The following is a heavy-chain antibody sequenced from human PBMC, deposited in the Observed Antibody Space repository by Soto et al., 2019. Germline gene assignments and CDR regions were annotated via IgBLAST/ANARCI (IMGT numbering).Heavy chain of an antibody. CDR3: ARDRSSWNFDY. D-gene: IGHD6-13*01. CDR2: TTSSSITI. V-gene: IGHV3-48*02. CDR1: GFTFSSFS. J-gene: IGHJ4*02. Sequence: EVQLVESGGGLVQPGGSLRLSCAASGFTFSSFSMNWVRQAPGKGLEWLSYTTSSSITIYYADSVKGRFTISRDNAKNSLNLQMNSLRDEDTAVYYCARDRSSWNFDYWGQGALVTVSS.